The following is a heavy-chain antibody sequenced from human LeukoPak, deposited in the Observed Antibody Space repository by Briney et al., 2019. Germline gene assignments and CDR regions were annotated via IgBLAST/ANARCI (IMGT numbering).Heavy chain of an antibody. CDR1: GYTFTSYG. J-gene: IGHJ4*02. V-gene: IGHV1-18*01. Sequence: EASVKVSCKASGYTFTSYGISWVRQAPGQGLEWMGWISGYNGNTNYAQKLQGRVTMTTDTSTSTAYMELRSLRSDDTAVYYCARDLTIAAAGTYGYWGQGTLVTVSS. D-gene: IGHD6-13*01. CDR3: ARDLTIAAAGTYGY. CDR2: ISGYNGNT.